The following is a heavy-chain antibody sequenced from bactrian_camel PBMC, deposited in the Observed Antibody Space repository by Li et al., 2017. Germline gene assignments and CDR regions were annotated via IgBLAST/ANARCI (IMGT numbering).Heavy chain of an antibody. Sequence: ESGGDSVQGAGPLRLSCVNSGGVYRTYCMGWFRQAPGKERTGVARICSGGGSPMYANSVKGRLTISLDAAKRTVYLQMNMVKSEDTALYYCATNGGKYWGQGTQVTVS. CDR2: ICSGGGSP. CDR1: GGVYRTYC. J-gene: IGHJ4*01. V-gene: IGHV3S54*01. CDR3: ATNGGKY.